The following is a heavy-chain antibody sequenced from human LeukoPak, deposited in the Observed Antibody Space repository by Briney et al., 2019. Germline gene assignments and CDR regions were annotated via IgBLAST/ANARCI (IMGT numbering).Heavy chain of an antibody. CDR3: ARRPHYDILTGYYLPFDY. CDR1: GGSFSGYY. D-gene: IGHD3-9*01. V-gene: IGHV4-34*01. Sequence: SETLSLTCAVYGGSFSGYYWSWIRQPPGKGLEWDEEINHSGSTNYNPSLKSRVTISVDTSKNQFSLKLSSVTAADTAVYYCARRPHYDILTGYYLPFDYWGQGTLVTISS. J-gene: IGHJ4*02. CDR2: INHSGST.